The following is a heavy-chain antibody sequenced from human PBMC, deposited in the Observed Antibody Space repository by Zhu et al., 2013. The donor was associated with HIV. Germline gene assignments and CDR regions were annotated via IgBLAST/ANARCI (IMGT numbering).Heavy chain of an antibody. CDR1: GYTFNGYY. CDR3: AKISNGWYGD. Sequence: QVRLVQSGAEVRKPGASVKVSCKASGYTFNGYYMHWVRQAPGQRPEWMGWINPKSGGTNYAQKFQGRVTMTSDTSISTAYMELSWLISDDTAVYYCAKISNGWYGDWGQGTLVTVSS. V-gene: IGHV1-2*02. J-gene: IGHJ4*02. D-gene: IGHD6-19*01. CDR2: INPKSGGT.